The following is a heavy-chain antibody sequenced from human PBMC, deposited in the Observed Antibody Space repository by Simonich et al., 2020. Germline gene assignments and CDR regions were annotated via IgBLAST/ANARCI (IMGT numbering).Heavy chain of an antibody. J-gene: IGHJ3*02. CDR1: GGSISSSSYY. Sequence: QLQLQESGPGLVKPSETLSLTCTVSGGSISSSSYYWGWIRQPPGKGLEWIGSIYYSGSTSYNPSLKSRVTISVDTSKTQFSLKLSAVTAADTAVYYCARHAGFAFDIWGQGTMVTVSS. V-gene: IGHV4-39*01. CDR2: IYYSGST. D-gene: IGHD6-13*01. CDR3: ARHAGFAFDI.